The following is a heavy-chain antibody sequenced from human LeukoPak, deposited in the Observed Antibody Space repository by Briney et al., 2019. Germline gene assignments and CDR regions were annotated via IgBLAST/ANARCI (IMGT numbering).Heavy chain of an antibody. V-gene: IGHV1-24*01. Sequence: ASVKVSCKVSGYTLTELSMHWVRQAPGKGLEWMGGFDPEDGETIYAQKFQGRVTMTEDTSTDTAYMELNSLRSDDTAVYYCAAGGGGIVGANFDYWGQGTLVTVSS. CDR2: FDPEDGET. CDR3: AAGGGGIVGANFDY. CDR1: GYTLTELS. J-gene: IGHJ4*02. D-gene: IGHD1-26*01.